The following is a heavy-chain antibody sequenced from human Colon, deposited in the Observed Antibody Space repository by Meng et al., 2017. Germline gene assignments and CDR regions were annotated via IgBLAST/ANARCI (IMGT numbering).Heavy chain of an antibody. Sequence: QLQLQESGPGLVKPSETLSLTCSVSGGSVSSSSFYWVWIRQPPGMTLEWIASIYYSGSTSYNPSLESRVTISVDTSKNQFSLKLTSVTAADTAVYYCARLSVSPSTSGSYPWYFDFWGQGALVTVSS. D-gene: IGHD1-26*01. CDR2: IYYSGST. CDR1: GGSVSSSSFY. CDR3: ARLSVSPSTSGSYPWYFDF. V-gene: IGHV4-39*01. J-gene: IGHJ4*02.